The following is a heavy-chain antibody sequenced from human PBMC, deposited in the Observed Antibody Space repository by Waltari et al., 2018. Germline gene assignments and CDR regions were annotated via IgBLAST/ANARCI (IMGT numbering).Heavy chain of an antibody. J-gene: IGHJ5*02. D-gene: IGHD1-26*01. CDR3: ARQAEYSGSSIWFDP. Sequence: EVQLVQSGAEVKKPGESLKISCKGSGYSFTSYWIGWVRQMPGKGLEGLGVIYPGDSDTRYSPSFQGKVTISAEKSISTAYLQWSSRKASDTAMYYWARQAEYSGSSIWFDPWGQGTLVTVSS. CDR1: GYSFTSYW. CDR2: IYPGDSDT. V-gene: IGHV5-51*01.